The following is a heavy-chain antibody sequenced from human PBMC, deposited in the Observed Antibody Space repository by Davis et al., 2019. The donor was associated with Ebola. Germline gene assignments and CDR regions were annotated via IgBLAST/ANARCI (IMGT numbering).Heavy chain of an antibody. CDR3: ARDRSFQLLRRNWFDP. J-gene: IGHJ5*02. CDR2: INHSVST. CDR1: GGSFSGYY. Sequence: PSETLSLTCAVYGGSFSGYYWSWIRQPPGKGLEWIGEINHSVSTNYNPSLKTRVTISVDTSKNQFSLKLRSVTAADTAVDYCARDRSFQLLRRNWFDPWGQGTLVTVSS. V-gene: IGHV4-34*01. D-gene: IGHD2-2*01.